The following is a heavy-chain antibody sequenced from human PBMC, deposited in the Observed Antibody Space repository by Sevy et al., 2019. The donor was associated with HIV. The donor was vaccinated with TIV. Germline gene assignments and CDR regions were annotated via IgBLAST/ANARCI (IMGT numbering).Heavy chain of an antibody. J-gene: IGHJ3*01. Sequence: GGSLRLSCAASGFTFFSHVMSWVRQAPGKGLEWVSGLSGSGGTTYYADSVKGRYSISRDNSKNKLYLQMRSLRIANTAVYYCATGTTDSSISWVFDVWGQGTMVTVSS. D-gene: IGHD6-13*01. V-gene: IGHV3-23*01. CDR3: ATGTTDSSISWVFDV. CDR2: LSGSGGTT. CDR1: GFTFFSHV.